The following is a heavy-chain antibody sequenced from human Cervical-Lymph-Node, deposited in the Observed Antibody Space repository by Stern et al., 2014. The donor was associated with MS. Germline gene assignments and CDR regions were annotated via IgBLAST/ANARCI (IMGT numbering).Heavy chain of an antibody. CDR1: GGTFTNYG. Sequence: VQLVESGAEVKKPGSSVKVSCKASGGTFTNYGISWERQAPGQALEWMGGIIPLFGTANYAQKFQGRVSITADKSTTTAYMDLSNLTSEDTAVYFCARDPPLAFYFGDYVPWGQGTLVTVSS. J-gene: IGHJ5*02. CDR3: ARDPPLAFYFGDYVP. V-gene: IGHV1-69*06. CDR2: IIPLFGTA. D-gene: IGHD4-17*01.